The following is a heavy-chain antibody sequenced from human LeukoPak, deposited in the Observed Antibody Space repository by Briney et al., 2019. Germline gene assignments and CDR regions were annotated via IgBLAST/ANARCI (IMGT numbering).Heavy chain of an antibody. V-gene: IGHV3-30-3*01. CDR2: ISDDGSRQ. D-gene: IGHD3-10*01. CDR3: VKDRTGTYTLDY. J-gene: IGHJ4*02. CDR1: GFTFSNYA. Sequence: GGSLRLSCAATGFTFSNYAIHWGRQAPGKVLEWVAFISDDGSRQHYADCVKGRFTLSRDNSKNTLNLQMNSLRAEDTAVYYCVKDRTGTYTLDYWGQGTLVTVSS.